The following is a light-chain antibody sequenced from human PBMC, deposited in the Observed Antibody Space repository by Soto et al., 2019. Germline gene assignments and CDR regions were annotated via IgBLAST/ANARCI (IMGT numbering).Light chain of an antibody. CDR1: SSDVGRYNL. CDR3: CSYASRSTLV. Sequence: QSVLTQPASVSGSPGHSITISCTGTSSDVGRYNLVSWYQQHPGKAPKLLIYEVTKRPSGVSNRFSGSKSGNTASLTISALQAGDEADYYCCSYASRSTLVFGTGTKVTVL. CDR2: EVT. J-gene: IGLJ1*01. V-gene: IGLV2-23*02.